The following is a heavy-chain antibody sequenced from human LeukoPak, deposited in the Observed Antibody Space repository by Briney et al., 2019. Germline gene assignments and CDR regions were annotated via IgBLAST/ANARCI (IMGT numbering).Heavy chain of an antibody. J-gene: IGHJ1*01. Sequence: PGGSLRLSCAASGFTLSSYSMNWVRQAPGKGLEWVSSISSSSSYIYYADSVKGRFTISRDNSKNTLYLQMNSLRAEDTAVYYCARDLLNYGGNSLEYFQHWGQGTLVTVSS. CDR2: ISSSSSYI. CDR3: ARDLLNYGGNSLEYFQH. D-gene: IGHD4-23*01. CDR1: GFTLSSYS. V-gene: IGHV3-21*01.